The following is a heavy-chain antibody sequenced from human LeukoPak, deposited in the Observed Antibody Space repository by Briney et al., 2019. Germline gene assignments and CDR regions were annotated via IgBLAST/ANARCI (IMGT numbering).Heavy chain of an antibody. CDR1: GYTFTGYY. CDR3: ARSLVVNGQYNWFDP. CDR2: INPNSGGT. V-gene: IGHV1-2*02. D-gene: IGHD3-22*01. Sequence: ASVKVSCKASGYTFTGYYMHWVRQAPGQGLEWMGWINPNSGGTNYAQKLQGRVTMTTDTSTSTAYMELRSLRSDDTAVYYCARSLVVNGQYNWFDPWGQGTLVTVSS. J-gene: IGHJ5*02.